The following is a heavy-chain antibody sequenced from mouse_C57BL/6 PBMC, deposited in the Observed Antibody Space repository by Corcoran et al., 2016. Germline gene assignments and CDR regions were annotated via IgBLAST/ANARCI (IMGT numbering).Heavy chain of an antibody. V-gene: IGHV14-2*01. Sequence: EVQLQQSGAELVKPGASVKLSCTASGFNIKDYYMHWVKQRTEQGLEWIGRIDPEDGETKDAPKFQGKATITADTSSNTAYLQLSSLTSEDTDVYYCASYYAMDYWGQGTSVTVSS. CDR2: IDPEDGET. CDR3: ASYYAMDY. J-gene: IGHJ4*01. CDR1: GFNIKDYY.